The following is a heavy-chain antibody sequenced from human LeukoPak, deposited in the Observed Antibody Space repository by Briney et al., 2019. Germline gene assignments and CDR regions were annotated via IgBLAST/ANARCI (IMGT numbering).Heavy chain of an antibody. CDR2: IHYTGST. CDR3: ARRPYYYDSSGHYYKFFDL. V-gene: IGHV4-59*08. CDR1: GASLNNYY. D-gene: IGHD3-22*01. Sequence: SETLSLTCTVSGASLNNYYWNWIRQPPGKGLEWIGFIHYTGSTYYHPSLKSRVTISVDTSKNEVSLKLTSVTAADTAIYYCARRPYYYDSSGHYYKFFDLWGRGTLVTVSS. J-gene: IGHJ2*01.